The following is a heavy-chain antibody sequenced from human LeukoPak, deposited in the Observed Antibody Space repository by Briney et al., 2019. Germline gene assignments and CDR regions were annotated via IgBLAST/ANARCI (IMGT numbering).Heavy chain of an antibody. CDR2: INPNSGGT. J-gene: IGHJ6*03. CDR1: GYTFTGYY. D-gene: IGHD5-18*01. Sequence: GASVKVSCKASGYTFTGYYMHWVRQAPGQGLEWMGWINPNSGGTNYAQKFQGRVTMTRDTSISTAYMELSRLRSDGTAVYYCARVEDSYGYSNYYYYYYMDVWGKGTTVTVSS. CDR3: ARVEDSYGYSNYYYYYYMDV. V-gene: IGHV1-2*02.